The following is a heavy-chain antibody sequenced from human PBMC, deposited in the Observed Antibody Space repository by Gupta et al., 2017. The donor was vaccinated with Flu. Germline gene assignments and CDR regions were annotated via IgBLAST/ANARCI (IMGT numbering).Heavy chain of an antibody. CDR2: IIPVFGPT. CDR1: GVTFRSYV. D-gene: IGHD2-15*01. J-gene: IGHJ4*02. Sequence: QVQLVQSGAEVKKPGSSVKVSCKASGVTFRSYVINWVRQAPGQGPEWMGGIIPVFGPTNDAQKFQGRVTITADESTSTVYMEISSLRSEDTAVYYCARKSGGHCSGGTCYSFDYWGQGTLVTVSS. V-gene: IGHV1-69*01. CDR3: ARKSGGHCSGGTCYSFDY.